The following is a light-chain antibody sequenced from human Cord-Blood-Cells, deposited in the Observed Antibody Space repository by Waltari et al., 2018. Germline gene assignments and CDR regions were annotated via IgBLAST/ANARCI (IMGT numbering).Light chain of an antibody. CDR2: DAS. Sequence: DIQMTQSPSSLSASVGDRVTITCRASQSISSYLNWYQQKPGKAPKLLIYDASSLQSGVPSRFSGSGSGTDFTLTISSLQPEDFATYYCQQSYSTMYTFGQGTKVEIK. V-gene: IGKV1-39*01. CDR3: QQSYSTMYT. CDR1: QSISSY. J-gene: IGKJ2*01.